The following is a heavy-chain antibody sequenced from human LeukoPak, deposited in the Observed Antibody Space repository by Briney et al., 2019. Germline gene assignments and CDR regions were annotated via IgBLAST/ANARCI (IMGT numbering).Heavy chain of an antibody. J-gene: IGHJ4*02. V-gene: IGHV3-23*01. Sequence: GGSLRLSCVASGFTFRDFSMSWVRQAPGKGLEWVSVISNGGDHTYYADSVKGRFAISRDNSKNTLYLQMNSLRTEDTAIYYCAKDRLYFGNDFGDYWGQGILATVSS. CDR1: GFTFRDFS. D-gene: IGHD3-9*01. CDR2: ISNGGDHT. CDR3: AKDRLYFGNDFGDY.